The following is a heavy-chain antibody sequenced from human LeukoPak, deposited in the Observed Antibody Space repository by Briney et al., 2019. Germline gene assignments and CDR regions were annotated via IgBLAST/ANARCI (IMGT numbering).Heavy chain of an antibody. Sequence: PSETLSLTCAVYGGSFSGYYWSWIRQPPGKGLEWIGEINHSGSTNYNPSLKSRVTSSVDTSKNQFSLKLSSVTAADTAVYYCARLQQWLPRDYWGQGTLVTVSS. CDR3: ARLQQWLPRDY. CDR1: GGSFSGYY. J-gene: IGHJ4*02. CDR2: INHSGST. D-gene: IGHD6-19*01. V-gene: IGHV4-34*01.